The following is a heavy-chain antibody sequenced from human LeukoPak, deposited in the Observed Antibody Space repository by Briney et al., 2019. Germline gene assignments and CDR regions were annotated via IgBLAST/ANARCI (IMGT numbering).Heavy chain of an antibody. CDR1: GYTLTELS. V-gene: IGHV1-24*01. J-gene: IGHJ3*02. Sequence: ASVKVSCKVSGYTLTELSMHWVRQAPGKGLEWMGGFDPEDGETIYAQKFQGRVTMTEDTSTDTAYVELSSLRSEDTAVYYCATAVVVPAATVFAFDIWGQGTMVTVSS. CDR2: FDPEDGET. D-gene: IGHD2-2*01. CDR3: ATAVVVPAATVFAFDI.